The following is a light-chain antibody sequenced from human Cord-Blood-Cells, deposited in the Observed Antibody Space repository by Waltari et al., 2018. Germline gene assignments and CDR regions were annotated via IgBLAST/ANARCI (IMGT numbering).Light chain of an antibody. J-gene: IGKJ4*01. CDR2: DAS. Sequence: EIVLTQSPATLSLSPGERATLSCRASQRVSSYLAWYQQKPGQAPRLLIYDASNQATSIPARFSGSGSGTDFTLTLSSLEPEDFAVYYCQQRSNWPPLTFGGGTKVEIK. CDR1: QRVSSY. CDR3: QQRSNWPPLT. V-gene: IGKV3-11*01.